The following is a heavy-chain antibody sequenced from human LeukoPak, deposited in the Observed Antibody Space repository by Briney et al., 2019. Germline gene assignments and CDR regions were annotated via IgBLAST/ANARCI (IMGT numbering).Heavy chain of an antibody. J-gene: IGHJ3*02. D-gene: IGHD1-20*01. CDR3: ARTYNWNDPRDAFDI. V-gene: IGHV3-23*01. CDR2: FSGSGGST. CDR1: GFTFSNFD. Sequence: GGSLRLSCVATGFTFSNFDMGWVRQAPGMGLEWVSAFSGSGGSTFYADSVKGRFTISRDNSKNTLYLQMNSLRAEDTAVYYCARTYNWNDPRDAFDIWGQGTMVTVSS.